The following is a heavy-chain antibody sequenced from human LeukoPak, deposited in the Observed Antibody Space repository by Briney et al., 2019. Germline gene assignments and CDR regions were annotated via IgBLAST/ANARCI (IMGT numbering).Heavy chain of an antibody. J-gene: IGHJ4*02. CDR1: GFTFSSYW. D-gene: IGHD3-16*02. CDR3: AKHRVLVVGENDC. V-gene: IGHV3-7*03. Sequence: GGSPRLSCEASGFTFSSYWMNWVRQAPGKGLEWVANINPAGSAEYYVDSMKGRFTISRDNAKNSLYLQMDSLRAEDTAVYYCAKHRVLVVGENDCWGQGTQVSVSS. CDR2: INPAGSAE.